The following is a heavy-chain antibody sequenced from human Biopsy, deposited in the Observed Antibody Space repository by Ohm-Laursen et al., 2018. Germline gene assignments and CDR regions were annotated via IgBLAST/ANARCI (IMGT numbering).Heavy chain of an antibody. Sequence: GTLSLTCTVSGGSISGYHWSWIRKSLGKGLEWIGYIYYTGSTNYNPSVKSRVTISVDTSKNQFSLKLNSVTAADTAVYFCARDSRGGHLNTTLITGKNLDSWGQGILVTVSS. CDR1: GGSISGYH. D-gene: IGHD3-16*01. V-gene: IGHV4-59*01. CDR3: ARDSRGGHLNTTLITGKNLDS. CDR2: IYYTGST. J-gene: IGHJ4*02.